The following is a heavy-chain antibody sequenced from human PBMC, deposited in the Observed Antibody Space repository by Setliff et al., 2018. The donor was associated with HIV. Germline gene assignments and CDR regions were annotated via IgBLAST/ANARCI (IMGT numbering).Heavy chain of an antibody. D-gene: IGHD3-10*01. CDR3: VRDGPPRAAFDV. CDR2: IKQDGSEK. CDR1: GFTFSSYW. V-gene: IGHV3-7*03. Sequence: GGSLRLSCAASGFTFSSYWMSWVRQAPGKGLEWVANIKQDGSEKYHVDSVKGRFTISRDNAKNSLYLQMNSLRAEDTAVYNCVRDGPPRAAFDVWGRGTMVTVSS. J-gene: IGHJ3*01.